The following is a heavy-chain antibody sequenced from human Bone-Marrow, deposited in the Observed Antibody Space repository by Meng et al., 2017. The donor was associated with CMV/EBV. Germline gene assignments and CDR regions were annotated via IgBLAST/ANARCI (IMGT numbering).Heavy chain of an antibody. V-gene: IGHV3-74*01. J-gene: IGHJ4*02. CDR1: GITFSGSW. Sequence: LSCAGSGITFSGSWMRWVRQATGKGMVWVSRINIDRRTMNCADSVRGRFTISRDNAKNTLYLQMNTLRAEDTAVYYCARGASGPFDYWGQGSLVTVSS. CDR3: ARGASGPFDY. CDR2: INIDRRTM. D-gene: IGHD1-26*01.